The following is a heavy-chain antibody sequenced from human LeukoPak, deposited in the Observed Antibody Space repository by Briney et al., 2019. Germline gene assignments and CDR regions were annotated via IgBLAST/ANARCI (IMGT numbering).Heavy chain of an antibody. V-gene: IGHV3-30*02. CDR3: ARAAVQLWLYYYYYMDV. CDR1: GFSSSSYG. CDR2: IRSDGSNK. J-gene: IGHJ6*03. D-gene: IGHD5-18*01. Sequence: GGSLRLSCAGSGFSSSSYGMHWVRQAPGKGLEWMAFIRSDGSNKYYADSVKGRFTISRDNSKNSLYLQMNSLRAEDTAVYYCARAAVQLWLYYYYYMDVWGKGTTVTISS.